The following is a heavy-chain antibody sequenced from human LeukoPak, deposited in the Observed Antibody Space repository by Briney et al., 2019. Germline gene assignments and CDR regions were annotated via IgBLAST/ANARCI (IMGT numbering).Heavy chain of an antibody. D-gene: IGHD2-2*01. CDR3: ARYMIVVVPAAITLHDAFDI. CDR2: IYYSGST. Sequence: SVTLSLTCTVSGGSISSYYWSWIRQPPGKGLEWIGYIYYSGSTNYNPSLKSRVTISVDTSKNQFSLKLSSVTAADTAVYYCARYMIVVVPAAITLHDAFDIWGQGTMVTVSS. J-gene: IGHJ3*02. V-gene: IGHV4-59*08. CDR1: GGSISSYY.